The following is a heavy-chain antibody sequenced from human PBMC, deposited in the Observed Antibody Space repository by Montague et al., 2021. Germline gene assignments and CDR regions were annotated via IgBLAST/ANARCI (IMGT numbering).Heavy chain of an antibody. CDR3: ARVRLSYTSSFYGFFDY. D-gene: IGHD6-6*01. CDR2: IKYDGSRT. CDR1: GFTFSNYW. J-gene: IGHJ4*02. V-gene: IGHV3-74*01. Sequence: SLRLSCAASGFTFSNYWMHWVRQAPGKGLVWVSHIKYDGSRTGYADSVKGRFTISRDNAKNTLYLQMNSLRVDDTAVYYCARVRLSYTSSFYGFFDYWGQETLVTVSS.